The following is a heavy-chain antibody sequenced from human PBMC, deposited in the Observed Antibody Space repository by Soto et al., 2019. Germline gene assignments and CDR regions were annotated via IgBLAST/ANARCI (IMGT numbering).Heavy chain of an antibody. CDR2: INPNSGGT. J-gene: IGHJ6*02. Sequence: DSVRVSCKASGYTFTGYYMHWVRQAPGQGLEWMGWINPNSGGTNYAQKFQGRVTMTRDTSISTAYMELSRLRSDDTAVYYCARDYPDIVLMAYAIPGPRTYGTDVWGQGTTVTVSS. CDR3: ARDYPDIVLMAYAIPGPRTYGTDV. V-gene: IGHV1-2*02. D-gene: IGHD2-8*01. CDR1: GYTFTGYY.